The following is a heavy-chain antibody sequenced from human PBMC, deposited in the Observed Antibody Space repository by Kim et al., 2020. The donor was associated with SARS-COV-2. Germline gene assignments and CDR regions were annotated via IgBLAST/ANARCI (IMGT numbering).Heavy chain of an antibody. CDR3: VKAGPGAKFFWYFD. J-gene: IGHJ2*01. D-gene: IGHD3-3*01. V-gene: IGHV3-72*01. CDR1: GFIFSDHY. Sequence: GGSLRLSCAASGFIFSDHYMDWVRQAPGKGLEWVGRIRNRAKSYTTEYAASVKGRFTVLRGDSQNSLHLQMNSLKTEDTDVYYCVKAGPGAKFFWYFD. CDR2: IRNRAKSYTT.